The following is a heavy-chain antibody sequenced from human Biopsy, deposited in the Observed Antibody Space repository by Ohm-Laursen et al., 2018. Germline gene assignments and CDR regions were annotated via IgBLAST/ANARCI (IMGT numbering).Heavy chain of an antibody. CDR1: GGTLINYA. CDR3: ARGPHSGSHSCFDY. D-gene: IGHD1-26*01. CDR2: IIPMFGTA. Sequence: SSVKVSCKASGGTLINYAISWVRQAPGQGLEWMGGIIPMFGTANYAQMFQGRVTISADESTSTSYMELSSLTAEDTAIYYCARGPHSGSHSCFDYWGRGTLVTVSS. V-gene: IGHV1-69*01. J-gene: IGHJ4*02.